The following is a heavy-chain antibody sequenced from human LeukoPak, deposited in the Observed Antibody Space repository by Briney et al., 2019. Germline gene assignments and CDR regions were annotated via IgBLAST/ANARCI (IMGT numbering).Heavy chain of an antibody. J-gene: IGHJ4*02. Sequence: PGGSLRLSCAASGFTFSSHTINWVRQAPGKGLEWVSSISSSSDYIHYADSVKGRFTISRDNSKNTLYLQMNSLRAEDTAVYYCAKDSRWSGDYYFDYWGQGTLVTVSS. CDR1: GFTFSSHT. CDR3: AKDSRWSGDYYFDY. CDR2: ISSSSDYI. D-gene: IGHD4-17*01. V-gene: IGHV3-21*01.